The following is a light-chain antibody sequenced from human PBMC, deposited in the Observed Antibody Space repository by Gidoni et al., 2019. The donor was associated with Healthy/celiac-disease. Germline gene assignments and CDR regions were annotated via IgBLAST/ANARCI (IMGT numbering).Light chain of an antibody. CDR3: YSAADRV. Sequence: SYELTQPSSASVSPGQTARITCSGVVLEKKYARWFQQKPGQSPVLVIYKDSERPSGIPERFSGSSSGTTVTLTISGAQVEDEADYYCYSAADRVFGGGTKLTVL. CDR2: KDS. V-gene: IGLV3-27*01. J-gene: IGLJ3*02. CDR1: VLEKKY.